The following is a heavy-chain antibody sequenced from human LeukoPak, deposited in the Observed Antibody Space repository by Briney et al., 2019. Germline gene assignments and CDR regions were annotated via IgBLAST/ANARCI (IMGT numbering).Heavy chain of an antibody. J-gene: IGHJ4*02. V-gene: IGHV3-74*01. CDR3: ARAFSSGY. CDR2: INPDGSGT. Sequence: PGGSLRLSCAASGFTFSHYWMHWVRQAPGKGLVWVSRINPDGSGTTCADSVKGRFTISRDNAKSTLYLQMNSLRAEDTAVYYCARAFSSGYWGQGTLVNVAS. D-gene: IGHD2/OR15-2a*01. CDR1: GFTFSHYW.